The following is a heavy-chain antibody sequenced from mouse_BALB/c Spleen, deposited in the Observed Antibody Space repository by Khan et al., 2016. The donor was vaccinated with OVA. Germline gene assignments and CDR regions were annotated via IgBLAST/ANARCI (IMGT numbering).Heavy chain of an antibody. V-gene: IGHV1S81*02. CDR2: INPSNGGT. Sequence: VRLQQSGAELVKPGASVKLSCRASNYTFNSYYMYWVKQRPGQGLEWIGEINPSNGGTNFNEKFKSKATLTVDKFSTTAYMQLSSLTSEDSAVYYCTRGGYGGFAYWGQGTLVTVSA. CDR3: TRGGYGGFAY. J-gene: IGHJ3*01. CDR1: NYTFNSYY. D-gene: IGHD3-1*01.